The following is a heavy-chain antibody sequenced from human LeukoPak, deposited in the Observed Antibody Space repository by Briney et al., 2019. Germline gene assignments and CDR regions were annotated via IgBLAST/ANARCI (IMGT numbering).Heavy chain of an antibody. D-gene: IGHD6-13*01. V-gene: IGHV3-21*01. CDR3: ARDKQQLLNDY. Sequence: GGSLRLSCAASGFTFSSYSMNWVRQAPGKGLEWVSSISSSSSYIYYADSVKGRFTISRDNAKNSLYLQMNSLRAEDAAVYYCARDKQQLLNDYWGQGTLVTVSS. CDR2: ISSSSSYI. J-gene: IGHJ4*02. CDR1: GFTFSSYS.